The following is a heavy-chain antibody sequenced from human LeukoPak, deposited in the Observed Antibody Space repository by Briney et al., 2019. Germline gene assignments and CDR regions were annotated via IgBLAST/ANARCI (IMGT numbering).Heavy chain of an antibody. V-gene: IGHV1-69*13. D-gene: IGHD1-26*01. CDR3: ARDTNVVGAIGY. CDR2: IIPIFGTA. Sequence: GASVKVSCKASGGTFSSYAISWVRQAPGQGLEWMGGIIPIFGTANYAQKFQGRVTITADESTSTAYMELSSLRSEDTAVYYCARDTNVVGAIGYWGQGTLVTVSS. CDR1: GGTFSSYA. J-gene: IGHJ4*02.